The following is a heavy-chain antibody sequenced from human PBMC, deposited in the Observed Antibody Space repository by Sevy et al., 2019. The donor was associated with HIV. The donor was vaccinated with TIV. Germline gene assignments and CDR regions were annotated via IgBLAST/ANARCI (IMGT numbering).Heavy chain of an antibody. CDR2: IWYDGSNK. CDR1: GFTFSSYG. Sequence: GGSLRLSCAASGFTFSSYGMHWVRQAPGKGLEWVAVIWYDGSNKYYADSVKGRFTISRDNSKNTLYLLMNSLRAEDTAVYYCARGEHYYVSSPFDYWGQGTLVTVSS. J-gene: IGHJ4*02. V-gene: IGHV3-33*01. D-gene: IGHD3-22*01. CDR3: ARGEHYYVSSPFDY.